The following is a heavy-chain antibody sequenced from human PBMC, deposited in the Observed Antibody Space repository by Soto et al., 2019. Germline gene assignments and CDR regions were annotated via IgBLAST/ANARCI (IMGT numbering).Heavy chain of an antibody. CDR1: GFTFSSYG. Sequence: GGSLRLSCAASGFTFSSYGMHWVRQAPGKGLEWVAVISYDGSNKYYADSVKGRFTISRDNSKNTLYLQMNSLRAEDTAVYYCAKDRYIVGATHFDYWGQGTLVTVSS. V-gene: IGHV3-30*18. CDR2: ISYDGSNK. J-gene: IGHJ4*02. D-gene: IGHD1-26*01. CDR3: AKDRYIVGATHFDY.